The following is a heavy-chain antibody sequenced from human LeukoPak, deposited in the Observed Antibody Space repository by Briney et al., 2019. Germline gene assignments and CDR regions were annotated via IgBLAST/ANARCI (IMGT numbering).Heavy chain of an antibody. D-gene: IGHD3-3*01. J-gene: IGHJ4*02. CDR3: AGGEYDFWSGYYLGGLY. V-gene: IGHV3-33*01. CDR1: GFTFSSYG. Sequence: GRSLRLSGAASGFTFSSYGMHWVRQAPGKGLEWVAVIWYDGSNKYYADSVKGRFTISRDNSKNTLYLQMNSLRAEDTAVYYCAGGEYDFWSGYYLGGLYWGQGTLVTVSS. CDR2: IWYDGSNK.